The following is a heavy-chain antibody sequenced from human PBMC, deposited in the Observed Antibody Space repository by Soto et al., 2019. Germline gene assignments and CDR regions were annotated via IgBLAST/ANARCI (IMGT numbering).Heavy chain of an antibody. Sequence: EVQLVESGGGLVQPGGSLRLSCAASGFTFSSYWMHWVRQAPGKGLVWVSRINSDGSSTSYADSVKGRFTISRDNAKNTLYLQMNSLRAEDTAVYYCARCNALYGSGSYSLGPPTAYYYYGMDVWGQGTTVTVSS. CDR3: ARCNALYGSGSYSLGPPTAYYYYGMDV. CDR1: GFTFSSYW. J-gene: IGHJ6*02. CDR2: INSDGSST. D-gene: IGHD3-10*01. V-gene: IGHV3-74*01.